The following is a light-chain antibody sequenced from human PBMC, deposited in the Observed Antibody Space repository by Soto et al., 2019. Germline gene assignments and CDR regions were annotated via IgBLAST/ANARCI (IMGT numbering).Light chain of an antibody. CDR2: DVS. Sequence: QSALTQPASVSGSPGQSITISCTGTRSDVGGYNYVSWYQQHPGKAPNLMIYDVSNRPSGVSNRFSGSKSVNTASLTISGLQAEDEADYYCSSYTSSSTVVVGGGTKLTVL. J-gene: IGLJ2*01. V-gene: IGLV2-14*01. CDR1: RSDVGGYNY. CDR3: SSYTSSSTVV.